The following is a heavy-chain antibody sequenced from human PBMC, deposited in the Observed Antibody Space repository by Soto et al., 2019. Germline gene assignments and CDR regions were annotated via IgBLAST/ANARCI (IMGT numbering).Heavy chain of an antibody. V-gene: IGHV4-59*01. CDR2: ISYNGNT. J-gene: IGHJ5*02. Sequence: QVQLQESGAGLVKPSETLSLTCTVSGGSISSYYWSWIRQPPGKGLEWIGYISYNGNTNYNPSLKSRVTISIDTSKNQFSLTLISVTAADTAVYYCARTESGTDSWCDPWGQGTLVTVSS. D-gene: IGHD1-26*01. CDR3: ARTESGTDSWCDP. CDR1: GGSISSYY.